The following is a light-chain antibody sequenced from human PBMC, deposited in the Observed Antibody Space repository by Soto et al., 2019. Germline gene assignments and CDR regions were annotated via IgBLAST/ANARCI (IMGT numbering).Light chain of an antibody. J-gene: IGKJ5*01. Sequence: EIVLLQSPDTLPLSPGERVTLSSRASQSVRSNHLAWYQQKPGQAPRPLMFGASIRATGIPDRFSGSGSGTDFTLTISRLEPEDFGVYYWQQYGSSPTTFGQGTRLDIK. CDR2: GAS. CDR1: QSVRSNH. V-gene: IGKV3-20*01. CDR3: QQYGSSPTT.